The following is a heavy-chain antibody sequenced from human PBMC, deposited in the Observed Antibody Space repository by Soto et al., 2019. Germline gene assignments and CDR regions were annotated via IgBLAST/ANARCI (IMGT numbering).Heavy chain of an antibody. CDR3: ARDRGIAAAGQAKRNSGNYYYYGMDV. J-gene: IGHJ6*02. Sequence: ASVKVSCKASGYTFTSYGISWVRQAPGQGLEWMGWISAYNGNTNYAQKPQGRVTMTTDTSTSTAYMELRSLRSDDTAVYYCARDRGIAAAGQAKRNSGNYYYYGMDVWGQGTTVTVSS. CDR2: ISAYNGNT. CDR1: GYTFTSYG. D-gene: IGHD6-13*01. V-gene: IGHV1-18*01.